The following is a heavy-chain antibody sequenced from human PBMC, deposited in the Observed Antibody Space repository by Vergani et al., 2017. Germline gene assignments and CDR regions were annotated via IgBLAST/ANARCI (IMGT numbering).Heavy chain of an antibody. CDR2: INWNGGTT. J-gene: IGHJ4*02. Sequence: EVQLVESGGGVVRPGGSLRLSCVGSGFAFGDFGMSWVRQVPGKGLVWVAGINWNGGTTIYGDPVTGRFTISRDNAKNSLYLQMNSLRDGDTALYYCVRMGGNNQSHCDNWGQGALVIVSS. CDR3: VRMGGNNQSHCDN. D-gene: IGHD1/OR15-1a*01. CDR1: GFAFGDFG. V-gene: IGHV3-20*04.